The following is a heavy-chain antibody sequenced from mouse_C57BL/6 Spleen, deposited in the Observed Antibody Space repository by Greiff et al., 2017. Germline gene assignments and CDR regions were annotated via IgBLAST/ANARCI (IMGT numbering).Heavy chain of an antibody. Sequence: EVKLMESEGGLVQPGSSMKLSCTASGFTFSDYYMAWVRQVPEKGLEWVANINYDGSSTYYLDSLKSRFIISRDNAKNILYLQMSSLKSEDTATYFCARVPYYGSSPDYWGQGTTLTVSS. CDR2: INYDGSST. CDR3: ARVPYYGSSPDY. CDR1: GFTFSDYY. V-gene: IGHV5-16*01. D-gene: IGHD1-1*01. J-gene: IGHJ2*01.